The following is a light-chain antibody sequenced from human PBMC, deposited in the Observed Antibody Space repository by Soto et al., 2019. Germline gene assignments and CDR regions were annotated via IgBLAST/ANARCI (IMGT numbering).Light chain of an antibody. CDR2: GTS. V-gene: IGKV3-20*01. CDR1: QSVSSSY. J-gene: IGKJ1*01. Sequence: EIVLTQSPGTLSLSPGERATLSCRASQSVSSSYLAWYQQKPGQAPRLLIFGTSHRATDIPDRFSGSGSESDFTLTITRLEPEDFALYYCQQYSDSAWTFGQGTRVEIK. CDR3: QQYSDSAWT.